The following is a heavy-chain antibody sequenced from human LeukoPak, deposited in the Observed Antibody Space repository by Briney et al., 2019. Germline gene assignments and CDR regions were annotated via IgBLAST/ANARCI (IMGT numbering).Heavy chain of an antibody. CDR2: TYYRSTWYN. CDR1: GDSFSSNSVT. J-gene: IGHJ5*02. CDR3: ARRLTQYDCFDP. D-gene: IGHD2-2*01. V-gene: IGHV6-1*01. Sequence: SQTLSLTCAISGDSFSSNSVTWNWIRQSPSRGLEWLGRTYYRSTWYNDYAVSVRGRITVNPGTSKNQFSLHLNSVTPEDTAVYHCARRLTQYDCFDPWGQGILVTVSS.